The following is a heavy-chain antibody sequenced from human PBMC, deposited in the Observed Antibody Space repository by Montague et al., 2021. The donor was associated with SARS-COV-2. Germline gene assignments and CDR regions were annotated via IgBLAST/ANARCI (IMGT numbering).Heavy chain of an antibody. V-gene: IGHV4-4*02. CDR2: FYHWGST. CDR3: ARFLGFCSAANCYSSGMDV. J-gene: IGHJ6*02. CDR1: GGAINSSNW. Sequence: SETLSLTCVVSGGAINSSNWWSWVRQPPGKGLEWIGEFYHWGSTNYNPPLKSRVTISIDKSTNQLSLKLSSVTAADAAVYYCARFLGFCSAANCYSSGMDVWGQGTTVTVSS. D-gene: IGHD2-15*01.